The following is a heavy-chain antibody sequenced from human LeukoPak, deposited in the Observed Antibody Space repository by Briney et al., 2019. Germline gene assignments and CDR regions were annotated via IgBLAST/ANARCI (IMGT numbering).Heavy chain of an antibody. CDR1: GGSISSYY. V-gene: IGHV4-59*01. Sequence: PSETLSLTCTVSGGSISSYYWSWIRQPPGKGLEWIGYIYYSGSTNYNPPLKSRVTISVDTSKNQFSLKLSSVTAADTAVYYCARGGIQFVYWGQGTLVTVSS. CDR3: ARGGIQFVY. CDR2: IYYSGST. J-gene: IGHJ4*02.